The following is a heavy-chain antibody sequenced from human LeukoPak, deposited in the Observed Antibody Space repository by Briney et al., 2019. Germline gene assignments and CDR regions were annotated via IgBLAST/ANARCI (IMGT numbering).Heavy chain of an antibody. CDR2: ISSSSSRI. D-gene: IGHD3-22*01. Sequence: GGSLRLSCAASGFTFSSYSMNWVRQGPGKGLEWVSFISSSSSRIYYADSVKGRFTISRDNAKNSLYLQMNSLRAEDTAVYYCARDDLAGADYYDSSGPDYWGQGTLVTVSS. J-gene: IGHJ4*02. CDR1: GFTFSSYS. CDR3: ARDDLAGADYYDSSGPDY. V-gene: IGHV3-48*01.